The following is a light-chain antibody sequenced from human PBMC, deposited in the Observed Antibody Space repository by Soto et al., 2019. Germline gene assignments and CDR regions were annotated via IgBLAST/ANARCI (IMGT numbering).Light chain of an antibody. J-gene: IGKJ1*01. CDR2: AAS. Sequence: PSTLSASVGDRVTITCRASQSISTFLNWYVQKPGKAPKLLIHAASNLQSGVPSRFSGSGSGTDFTLTISSLQPEDFATYYCQQSYSTPKTFGQGTKVDIK. V-gene: IGKV1-39*01. CDR1: QSISTF. CDR3: QQSYSTPKT.